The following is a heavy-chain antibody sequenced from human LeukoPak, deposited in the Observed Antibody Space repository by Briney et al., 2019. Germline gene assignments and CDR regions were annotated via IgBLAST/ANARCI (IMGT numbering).Heavy chain of an antibody. D-gene: IGHD1-26*01. J-gene: IGHJ4*02. V-gene: IGHV3-7*01. Sequence: GGTLRLSCAASGFTFSSYGMSWVRQAPGKGPEWVANMKQDGSEIYYVDSVKGRFTISRDNAKNSVYLEMNNLRAEDTAVYYCARDKIVGPTTLDYWGQGTLVTVSS. CDR1: GFTFSSYG. CDR2: MKQDGSEI. CDR3: ARDKIVGPTTLDY.